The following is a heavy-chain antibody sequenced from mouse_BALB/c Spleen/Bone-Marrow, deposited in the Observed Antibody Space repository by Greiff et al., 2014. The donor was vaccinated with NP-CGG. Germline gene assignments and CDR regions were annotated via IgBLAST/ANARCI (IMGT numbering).Heavy chain of an antibody. CDR2: IDPANGNT. V-gene: IGHV14-3*02. J-gene: IGHJ4*01. D-gene: IGHD4-1*01. CDR1: GFNIKDTY. Sequence: EVQLQQSGAELVKPGVSVKLSCIASGFNIKDTYMHWVKQRPEQGLEWIGRIDPANGNTKYDPKFQGKAAITADTSSNTAYLQLSSLTSEDTAVYYCARWEYYAMDYWGQGTSVTVSS. CDR3: ARWEYYAMDY.